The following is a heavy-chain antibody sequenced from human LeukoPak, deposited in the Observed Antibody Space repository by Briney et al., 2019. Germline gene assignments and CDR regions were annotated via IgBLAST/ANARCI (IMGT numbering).Heavy chain of an antibody. Sequence: SETLSLTCTVSGGSINNYYWGWIRQPPNKRLECIGHIYYSGSTTYNPSLKSRVTISVDTSRNQFSLNLTSVTAADTAVYYCAKRIRITLLRGVIMDWGQGTLVTVSS. CDR3: AKRIRITLLRGVIMD. D-gene: IGHD3-10*01. CDR1: GGSINNYY. V-gene: IGHV4-59*12. CDR2: IYYSGST. J-gene: IGHJ4*02.